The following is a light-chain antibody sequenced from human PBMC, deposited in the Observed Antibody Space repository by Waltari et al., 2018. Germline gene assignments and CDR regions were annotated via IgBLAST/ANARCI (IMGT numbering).Light chain of an antibody. CDR2: AAS. CDR1: QDIGNF. V-gene: IGKV1-33*01. J-gene: IGKJ2*01. CDR3: QQYDRFPHI. Sequence: DIQMTQSPSSLSASLGDRVTITCQARQDIGNFLNWYRQRPGKSPNLLIYAASTLETGVPSRFSGSGSGTHFTLTISTVQPEDIATYYCQQYDRFPHIFGQGTKLDIK.